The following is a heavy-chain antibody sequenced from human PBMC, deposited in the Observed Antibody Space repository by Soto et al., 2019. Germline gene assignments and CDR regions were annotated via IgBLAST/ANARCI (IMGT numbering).Heavy chain of an antibody. D-gene: IGHD6-13*01. Sequence: SETLSLTCTVSGGSISSGDYYWSWIRQPPGKGLEWIGYVYNSGSTNYNPSLKSRVTISEDTSKSQYSLKVNSMTAADTAVYYCARYRREAVAGYTLDNWGQGILVTVSS. J-gene: IGHJ4*02. CDR3: ARYRREAVAGYTLDN. CDR1: GGSISSGDYY. CDR2: VYNSGST. V-gene: IGHV4-61*08.